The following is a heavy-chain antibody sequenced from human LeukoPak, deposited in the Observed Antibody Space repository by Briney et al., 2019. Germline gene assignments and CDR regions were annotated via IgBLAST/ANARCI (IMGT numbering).Heavy chain of an antibody. CDR1: GGSISSYY. CDR3: ARSRYDFWSTYYFDY. D-gene: IGHD3-3*01. J-gene: IGHJ4*02. CDR2: IYYSGST. V-gene: IGHV4-59*01. Sequence: SETLSLTCTVSGGSISSYYWSWIRQPPGKGLEWIGYIYYSGSTNYNPSLKSRVTISVDTSKNQFSLKLSSVTAADTAVYYCARSRYDFWSTYYFDYWGQGTLVTVSS.